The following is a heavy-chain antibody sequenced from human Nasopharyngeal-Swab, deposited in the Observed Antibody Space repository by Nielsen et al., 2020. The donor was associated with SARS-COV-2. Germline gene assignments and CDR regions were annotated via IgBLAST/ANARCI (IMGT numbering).Heavy chain of an antibody. CDR3: AREHDYGDPTSYGMDV. Sequence: GESLKISCAASGFTFSSYAMHWVRQAPGKGLEWVAVISYDGSNKYYADSVKGRFTISRDNSKNTLYLQMNSLRAEGTAVYYCAREHDYGDPTSYGMDVWGQGTTVTVSS. J-gene: IGHJ6*02. CDR1: GFTFSSYA. D-gene: IGHD4-17*01. V-gene: IGHV3-30*04. CDR2: ISYDGSNK.